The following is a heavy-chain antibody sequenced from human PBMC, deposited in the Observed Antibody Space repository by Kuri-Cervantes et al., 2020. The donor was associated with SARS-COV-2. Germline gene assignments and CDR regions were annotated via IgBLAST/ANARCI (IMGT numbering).Heavy chain of an antibody. CDR2: IVPIFGTA. D-gene: IGHD3-10*01. V-gene: IGHV1-69*13. J-gene: IGHJ6*02. CDR3: AREAYGSGSDPPTYYGMDV. CDR1: GGTFSNYA. Sequence: SLKVSCKASGGTFSNYASSCGRQAPGQGLEWMGGIVPIFGTAKYAQKFQGRVTIAADESTSTANMELSSLKSEDMAVYYCAREAYGSGSDPPTYYGMDVWGQGTTVTVSS.